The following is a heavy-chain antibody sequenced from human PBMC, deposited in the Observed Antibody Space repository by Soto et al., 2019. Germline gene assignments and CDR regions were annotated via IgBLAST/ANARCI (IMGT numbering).Heavy chain of an antibody. CDR1: GFTFSSYS. Sequence: EVPLVESGGGLVKPGGSLRLSCAASGFTFSSYSMNCVRQAPGKGLEWVSSISSSSSYIYYADSVKGRFTISRDNAKNSLYLQMNSLRAEDTAVYYCARDSTGTSYGMDVWGQGTTVTVSS. J-gene: IGHJ6*02. D-gene: IGHD1-1*01. V-gene: IGHV3-21*01. CDR2: ISSSSSYI. CDR3: ARDSTGTSYGMDV.